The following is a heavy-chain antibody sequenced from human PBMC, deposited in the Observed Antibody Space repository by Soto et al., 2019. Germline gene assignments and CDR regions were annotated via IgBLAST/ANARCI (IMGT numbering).Heavy chain of an antibody. Sequence: QVQLVQSGAEVKKPGASVKFSCTASGYTFTSYGISWVRQAPGQGLEWMGWISAYNGNTNYAQKLQGRVTMTTDTSTSTAYMELRSLRSDDTAVYYCARRYYYDSSGYWVFDYWGQGTLVTVSS. CDR2: ISAYNGNT. V-gene: IGHV1-18*01. J-gene: IGHJ4*02. D-gene: IGHD3-22*01. CDR1: GYTFTSYG. CDR3: ARRYYYDSSGYWVFDY.